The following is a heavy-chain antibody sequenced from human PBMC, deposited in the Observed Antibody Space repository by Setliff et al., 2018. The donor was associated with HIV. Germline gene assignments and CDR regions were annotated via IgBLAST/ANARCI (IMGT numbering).Heavy chain of an antibody. Sequence: SVKVSCKVSGGTFRKYSMNWIRQAPGQGLEWMGGIVPIFGTTKYAQKFQGRVTITADESTSTVYMALSSLTSEDTAVYYCERHRVVPAALNWFDPWGQGTLVTVSS. CDR3: ERHRVVPAALNWFDP. D-gene: IGHD2-2*01. J-gene: IGHJ5*02. V-gene: IGHV1-69*13. CDR1: GGTFRKYS. CDR2: IVPIFGTT.